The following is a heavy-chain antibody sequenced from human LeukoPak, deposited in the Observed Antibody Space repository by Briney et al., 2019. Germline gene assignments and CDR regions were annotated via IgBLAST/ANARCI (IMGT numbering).Heavy chain of an antibody. CDR3: ARDGTPGWNTLGNRWFDP. V-gene: IGHV1-46*03. J-gene: IGHJ5*02. Sequence: ASVKVSCKASGYTFTSYYMHWVRQAPGQGLEWMRIINPSGGSTSYAQKFQGRVTMTRDTSTSTAYMEPSSLRSEDTAVYYCARDGTPGWNTLGNRWFDPWGQGTLVTVSS. CDR1: GYTFTSYY. CDR2: INPSGGST. D-gene: IGHD1/OR15-1a*01.